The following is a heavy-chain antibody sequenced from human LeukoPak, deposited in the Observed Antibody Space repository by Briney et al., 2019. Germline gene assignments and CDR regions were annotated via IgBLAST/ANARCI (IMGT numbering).Heavy chain of an antibody. Sequence: GGSLRLSCAASGFTFSSYAMSWVRQAPGKGLEWVSAISGSGGSTYYADSVKGRFTISRDNSKNTLYLQMNSLRAEDTAVYYCAKSAGGWYYEHSALDVPYYFDYWGQGTLVTVSS. J-gene: IGHJ4*02. CDR1: GFTFSSYA. D-gene: IGHD6-19*01. CDR3: AKSAGGWYYEHSALDVPYYFDY. CDR2: ISGSGGST. V-gene: IGHV3-23*01.